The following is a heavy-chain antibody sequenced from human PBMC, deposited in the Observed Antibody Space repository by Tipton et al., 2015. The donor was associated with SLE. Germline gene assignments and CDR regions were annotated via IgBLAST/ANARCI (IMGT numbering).Heavy chain of an antibody. J-gene: IGHJ5*02. CDR3: TRGRREWQLDDCFVP. Sequence: QLVQSGAEVKKPGASVKVSCKTSGYTFTDNYIHWVRQAPGQGLEWMGRINPNTGGTNYAQNFQGRVTMTRDTSISTAYMELSGLRSVDTAVYYCTRGRREWQLDDCFVPWGQGTMVTVPS. CDR1: GYTFTDNY. CDR2: INPNTGGT. V-gene: IGHV1-2*06. D-gene: IGHD3-3*01.